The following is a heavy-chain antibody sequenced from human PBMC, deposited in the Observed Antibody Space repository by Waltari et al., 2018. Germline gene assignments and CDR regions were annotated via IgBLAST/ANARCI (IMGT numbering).Heavy chain of an antibody. V-gene: IGHV4-4*07. CDR3: ARNYNWNSGRINWFDP. D-gene: IGHD1-7*01. CDR2: IYTSGST. CDR1: GGSISSYY. J-gene: IGHJ5*02. Sequence: QVQLQESGPGLVKPSETLSLTCTVSGGSISSYYWSWIRQPAGKGLEWIGRIYTSGSTNYNPSLKSRVTMSVDTSKNQFSLKLSSVTAADTAVYYCARNYNWNSGRINWFDPWGQGTLVTVSS.